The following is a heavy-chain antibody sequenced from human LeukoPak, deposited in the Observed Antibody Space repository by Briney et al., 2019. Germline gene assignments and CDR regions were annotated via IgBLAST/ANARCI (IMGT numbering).Heavy chain of an antibody. D-gene: IGHD4-17*01. CDR1: GFTVSSNY. V-gene: IGHV3-53*01. J-gene: IGHJ4*02. Sequence: PGGSLRLSCAASGFTVSSNYMSWVRQAPGKGLEWVSVIYSGGSTYYEDSVKGRFTISRDNSKNTLYLQMNCLRAEDTAVYYCARSIRTTVTSHFDYWGQGTLVTVSS. CDR3: ARSIRTTVTSHFDY. CDR2: IYSGGST.